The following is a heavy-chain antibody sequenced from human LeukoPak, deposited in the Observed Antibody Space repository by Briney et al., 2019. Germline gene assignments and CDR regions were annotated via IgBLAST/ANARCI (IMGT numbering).Heavy chain of an antibody. Sequence: GGSLRLSCAASGFRFSDFTMTWVRQAPGKGPDRVSAIGGRGGSTYYADSLGGRFTISRDNSKDMVYLQMNSLKVEDTATYYCGKEGGAWGQGTKVTVSS. CDR1: GFRFSDFT. J-gene: IGHJ5*02. D-gene: IGHD3-16*01. CDR3: GKEGGA. CDR2: IGGRGGST. V-gene: IGHV3-23*01.